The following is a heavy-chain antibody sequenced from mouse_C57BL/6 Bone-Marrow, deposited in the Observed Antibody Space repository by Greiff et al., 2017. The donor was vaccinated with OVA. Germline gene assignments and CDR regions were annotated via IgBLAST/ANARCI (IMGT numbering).Heavy chain of an antibody. CDR1: GFSLTSYG. D-gene: IGHD1-1*01. CDR3: ARSPPYYYGSSYYAMDY. Sequence: VQLQQSGPGLVQPSQSLSITCTVSGFSLTSYGVHWVRQSPGKGLEWLGVIWSGGSTDYNAAFISRLSISKDNSKSQVFFKMNSLQADDTAIYYCARSPPYYYGSSYYAMDYWGQGTSVTVSS. V-gene: IGHV2-2*01. J-gene: IGHJ4*01. CDR2: IWSGGST.